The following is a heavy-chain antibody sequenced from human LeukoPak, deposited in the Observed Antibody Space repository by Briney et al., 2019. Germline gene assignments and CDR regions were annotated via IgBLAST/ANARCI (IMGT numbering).Heavy chain of an antibody. CDR2: IYYSGST. CDR1: GGSISSSSYY. V-gene: IGHV4-39*07. Sequence: PSETLSLTCTVSGGSISSSSYYWGWIRQPPGKGLEWIGSIYYSGSTYYNPSLKSRVTISVDTSKNQFSLNLSSVTAADTAVYYCARVASGYSYGPPDYWGQGTLVTVSS. D-gene: IGHD5-18*01. CDR3: ARVASGYSYGPPDY. J-gene: IGHJ4*02.